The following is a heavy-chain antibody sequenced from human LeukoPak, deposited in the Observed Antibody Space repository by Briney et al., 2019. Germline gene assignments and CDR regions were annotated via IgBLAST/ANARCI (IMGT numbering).Heavy chain of an antibody. J-gene: IGHJ4*02. D-gene: IGHD6-13*01. CDR3: ARVSSSWYYYFDY. V-gene: IGHV1-2*06. CDR2: INPNSGGT. CDR1: GYTFTSYY. Sequence: GASVKASCKASGYTFTSYYMHWVRQAPGQGLEWMGRINPNSGGTNYAQKFQGRVTMTRDTSISTAYMELSRLRSDDTAVYYCARVSSSWYYYFDYWGQGTLVTVSS.